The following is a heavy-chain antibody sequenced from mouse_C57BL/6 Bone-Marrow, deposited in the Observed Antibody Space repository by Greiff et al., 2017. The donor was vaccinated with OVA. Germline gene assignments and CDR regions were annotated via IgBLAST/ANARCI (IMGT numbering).Heavy chain of an antibody. CDR3: ARTLITTVTPGAMDY. Sequence: VQLQQSGPELVKPGASVKISCKASGYSFTDYNMNWVKQSNGKSLEWIGVINPNYGTTSYNQKFKGKATLTVAQSSSTAYMQLTSLPSEDSAVYYCARTLITTVTPGAMDYWGQGTSVTVSS. CDR1: GYSFTDYN. V-gene: IGHV1-39*01. CDR2: INPNYGTT. D-gene: IGHD1-1*01. J-gene: IGHJ4*01.